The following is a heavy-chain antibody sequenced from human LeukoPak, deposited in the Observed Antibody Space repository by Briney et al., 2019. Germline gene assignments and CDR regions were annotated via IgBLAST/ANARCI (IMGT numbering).Heavy chain of an antibody. V-gene: IGHV4-34*01. CDR1: GGSFSGHY. CDR3: ARGMTTVTPAFDY. J-gene: IGHJ4*02. D-gene: IGHD4-11*01. Sequence: SETLSLTCAVSGGSFSGHYWNWIRQPPGKGLEWIGEINHGGSTNYNPSLKSRVTISVDTSQKQFSLRLSSVTAADTAVYYCARGMTTVTPAFDYWGQGTLVTVSS. CDR2: INHGGST.